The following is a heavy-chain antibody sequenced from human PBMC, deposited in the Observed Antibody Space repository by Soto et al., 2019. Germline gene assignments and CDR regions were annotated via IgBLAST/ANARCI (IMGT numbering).Heavy chain of an antibody. V-gene: IGHV3-74*01. D-gene: IGHD6-19*01. J-gene: IGHJ4*02. CDR3: ARGYSSAPDY. CDR2: INSDGSTT. Sequence: PGGSLRLSCAASGFTFRDHWMHWVRQAPGKGLVWVSRINSDGSTTTYADSVKGRFTISRDNAKSTLYLQLNSLRAEDTALYYCARGYSSAPDYWGQGTLVTVSS. CDR1: GFTFRDHW.